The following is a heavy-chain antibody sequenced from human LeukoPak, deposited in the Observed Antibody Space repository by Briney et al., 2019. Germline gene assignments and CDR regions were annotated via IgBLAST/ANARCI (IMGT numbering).Heavy chain of an antibody. D-gene: IGHD1-1*01. CDR2: INARNGNT. CDR1: GYTFTSYA. Sequence: ASVKVSCKASGYTFTSYAMHWLRQAPGQRLEWMGWINARNGNTKYSQKFQGRVTITRDTSARTAYMELSSLRSEDTAVYYCARGSNWNDEGGWFDPWGQGTLVTVSS. V-gene: IGHV1-3*01. CDR3: ARGSNWNDEGGWFDP. J-gene: IGHJ5*02.